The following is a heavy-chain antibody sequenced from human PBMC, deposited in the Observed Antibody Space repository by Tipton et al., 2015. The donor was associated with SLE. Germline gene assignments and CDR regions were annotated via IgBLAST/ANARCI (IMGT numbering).Heavy chain of an antibody. CDR3: ARGGASSKCVDL. Sequence: TLSLTCTVSGASITNYYWSWIRQPPGKGLEWIAFIHYSGATNYNPSLKSRVTISVDTSKNQFSLKVTSVTAADTAVYYCARGGASSKCVDLWGRGSLLTVAS. J-gene: IGHJ2*01. CDR1: GASITNYY. D-gene: IGHD2-2*01. V-gene: IGHV4-59*01. CDR2: IHYSGAT.